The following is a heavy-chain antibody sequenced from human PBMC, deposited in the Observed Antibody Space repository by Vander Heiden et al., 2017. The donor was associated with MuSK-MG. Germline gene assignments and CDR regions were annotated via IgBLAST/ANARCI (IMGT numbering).Heavy chain of an antibody. J-gene: IGHJ3*02. CDR3: ARDITLNTFGSAFDI. CDR1: GGSVSSGHW. V-gene: IGHV4-4*02. Sequence: QVQLQESGPGLVKPSGTLSLTCEVSGGSVSSGHWWSWVRQAPGKGLEWIGEISHRGTASYNPSLRSRATMSVDTSKNQFSLKLNSVTAADAAIHFCARDITLNTFGSAFDIWGQGTVVTVSS. CDR2: ISHRGTA. D-gene: IGHD3-16*01.